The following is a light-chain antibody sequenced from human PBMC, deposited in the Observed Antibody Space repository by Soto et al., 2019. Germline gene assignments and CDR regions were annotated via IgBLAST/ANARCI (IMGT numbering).Light chain of an antibody. CDR3: SSYAGSDSLV. Sequence: QSALTQPASASGSPGQSVTISCTGTSSDVGRYNYVSWYQQHPGKAPKLMIYDVSDRPSGVPDRFSGSKSGNTASLTVSVPRAQDEADSFCSSYAGSDSLVFGGGTKLTVL. V-gene: IGLV2-8*01. CDR2: DVS. J-gene: IGLJ2*01. CDR1: SSDVGRYNY.